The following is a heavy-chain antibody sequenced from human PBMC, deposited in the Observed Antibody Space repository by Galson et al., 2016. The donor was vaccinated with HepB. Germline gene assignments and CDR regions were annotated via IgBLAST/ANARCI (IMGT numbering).Heavy chain of an antibody. CDR1: GFTFSNYG. V-gene: IGHV3-30-3*01. Sequence: SLRLSCAASGFTFSNYGMHWVRQAPGKGLEWVSVISYDGSNKYYRDSVKGRFTISRDNAKNSLYLQLNSLRAEDTAVYYCARPDCSGGGSYLDYWGQGTLVTVAS. CDR3: ARPDCSGGGSYLDY. J-gene: IGHJ4*02. CDR2: ISYDGSNK. D-gene: IGHD2-15*01.